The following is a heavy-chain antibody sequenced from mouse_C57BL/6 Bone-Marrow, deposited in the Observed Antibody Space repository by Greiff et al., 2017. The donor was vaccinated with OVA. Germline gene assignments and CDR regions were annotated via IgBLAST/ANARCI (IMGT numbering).Heavy chain of an antibody. V-gene: IGHV1-82*01. D-gene: IGHD1-1*02. Sequence: VQLPQSGPELVKPGASVKISCKASGYAFSSSWMNWVKQRPGKGLEWIGRIYPGDGDTNYNGKFKGKATLTADKSSSTAYMQLSSLTSEDSAVYFCAREGRWAFDYWGQGTTLTVSS. CDR1: GYAFSSSW. J-gene: IGHJ2*01. CDR3: AREGRWAFDY. CDR2: IYPGDGDT.